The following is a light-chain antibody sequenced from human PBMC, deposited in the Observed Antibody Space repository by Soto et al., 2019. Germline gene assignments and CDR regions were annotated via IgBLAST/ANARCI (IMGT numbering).Light chain of an antibody. V-gene: IGLV2-8*01. Sequence: QSVLTQPPSASGSPGQSVATSCTGTSSDVGGYNYVSWYQQHPGKAPKLMIYEVNKRPSGVPDRFSGSKSGNTASLTVSGLQAEDEAYYYCSSYAASRVFGGGTKLTVL. CDR2: EVN. J-gene: IGLJ3*02. CDR1: SSDVGGYNY. CDR3: SSYAASRV.